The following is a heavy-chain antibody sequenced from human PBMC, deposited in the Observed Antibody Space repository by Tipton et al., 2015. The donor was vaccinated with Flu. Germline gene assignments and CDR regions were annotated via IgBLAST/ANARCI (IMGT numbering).Heavy chain of an antibody. Sequence: TLSLTCSVSGDSIGSPYLWGWIRQPPGKGLEWIGNVHQTGSSYYNPSLRSRATIAVDRPKNQFSLRLSSVTAADTAVYYCARHTGDSVRGVIDYWGQGTLVTVSS. CDR1: GDSIGSPYL. J-gene: IGHJ4*02. CDR2: VHQTGSS. CDR3: ARHTGDSVRGVIDY. V-gene: IGHV4-38-2*01. D-gene: IGHD3-10*02.